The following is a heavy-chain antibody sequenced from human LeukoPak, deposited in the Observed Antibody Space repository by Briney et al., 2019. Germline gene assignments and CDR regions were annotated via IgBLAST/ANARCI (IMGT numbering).Heavy chain of an antibody. CDR2: ISSSSSYT. J-gene: IGHJ4*02. V-gene: IGHV3-11*05. Sequence: PGGSLRLSCAASGFTFSSYWMSWVRQAPGKGLEWVSYISSSSSYTNYADSVKGRYTISRDNAKNSLFLQMNSLRAEDTAVYYCARDTDYGGNSPFDYWGQGSLVTVSS. CDR1: GFTFSSYW. CDR3: ARDTDYGGNSPFDY. D-gene: IGHD4-23*01.